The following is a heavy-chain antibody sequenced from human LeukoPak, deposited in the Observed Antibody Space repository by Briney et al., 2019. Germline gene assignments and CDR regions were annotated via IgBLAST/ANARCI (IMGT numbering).Heavy chain of an antibody. J-gene: IGHJ4*02. V-gene: IGHV3-9*01. D-gene: IGHD3-3*01. CDR3: AKDPNPHYDFWSGYK. CDR1: GFTFDDYA. Sequence: PGRSLRLSCAASGFTFDDYAMHWVRQAPGKGLEWVSGISWNSGTIGYADSVKGRFTISRDNPNNNLYLHMNSLRAEDTAVYYCAKDPNPHYDFWSGYKWGQGTLVTVSS. CDR2: ISWNSGTI.